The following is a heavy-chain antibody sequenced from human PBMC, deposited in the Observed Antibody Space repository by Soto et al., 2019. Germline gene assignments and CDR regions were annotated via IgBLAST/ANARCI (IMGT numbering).Heavy chain of an antibody. V-gene: IGHV4-59*08. CDR2: IYYSGST. D-gene: IGHD5-12*01. J-gene: IGHJ6*03. Sequence: SETLSLTCTVSGGSISSYYWSWIRQPPGKGLEWIGYIYYSGSTNYNPSLKSRVTISVDTSKNQFSLKLSSVTAADTAVYYCARSDRGYSGYDQIDYYYMDVWGKGTTVTVSS. CDR3: ARSDRGYSGYDQIDYYYMDV. CDR1: GGSISSYY.